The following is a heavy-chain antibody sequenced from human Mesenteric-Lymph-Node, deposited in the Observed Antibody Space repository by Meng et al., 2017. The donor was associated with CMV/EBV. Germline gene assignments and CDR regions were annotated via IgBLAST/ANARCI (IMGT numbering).Heavy chain of an antibody. Sequence: TCAVYGGSFSCSYWSWIRQPPGKGLEWIGEINHSGSTNYNPSLKSRVTISVDTSKTPFSLKLSSVTAADTAVYYCARLVIATLGLDYWGQGTLVTVSS. CDR3: ARLVIATLGLDY. CDR2: INHSGST. J-gene: IGHJ4*02. D-gene: IGHD2-21*01. CDR1: GGSFSCSY. V-gene: IGHV4-34*01.